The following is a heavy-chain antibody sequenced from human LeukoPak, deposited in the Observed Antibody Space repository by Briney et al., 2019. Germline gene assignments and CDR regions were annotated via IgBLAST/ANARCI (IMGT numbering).Heavy chain of an antibody. CDR2: IYHSGST. V-gene: IGHV4-30-2*01. CDR1: GGSISSGGYS. CDR3: ARGGYGSGSYIDY. Sequence: SETLSLTCAVSGGSISSGGYSWSWIRQPPGKGLEWIGYIYHSGSTYYNPSLKSRVTISVDRSKNQFSLKLSSVTAADTAVYYCARGGYGSGSYIDYWGQGTLVTVSS. D-gene: IGHD3-10*01. J-gene: IGHJ4*02.